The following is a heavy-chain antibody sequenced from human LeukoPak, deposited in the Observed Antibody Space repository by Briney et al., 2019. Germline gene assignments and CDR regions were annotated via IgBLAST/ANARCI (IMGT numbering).Heavy chain of an antibody. CDR3: ARGAVTTSFGIDP. CDR1: GDTFSSYA. V-gene: IGHV1-69*01. D-gene: IGHD4-17*01. CDR2: IIPIFGTA. Sequence: ASVKVSREASGDTFSSYAISWVRQAPGQGLECMGGIIPIFGTANYAQKFQGRVTITADESTSTAHMELSSLRSEDTAVYYCARGAVTTSFGIDPWGQGTLVTVSS. J-gene: IGHJ5*02.